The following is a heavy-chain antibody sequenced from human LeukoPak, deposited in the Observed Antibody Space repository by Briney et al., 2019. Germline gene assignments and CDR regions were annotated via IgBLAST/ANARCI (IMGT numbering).Heavy chain of an antibody. V-gene: IGHV3-15*01. CDR1: GFTFSNAW. CDR3: TTDLKRSWNVLRFLEWLSPFDY. D-gene: IGHD3-3*01. CDR2: IKSKTDGGTT. Sequence: GGSLRLSCAASGFTFSNAWMRWVRQAPGKGLEWVGRIKSKTDGGTTDYAAPVKGRFTISRDDSKNTLYLQMNSMKTEDTAVFYCTTDLKRSWNVLRFLEWLSPFDYWGQGTLVTVSS. J-gene: IGHJ4*02.